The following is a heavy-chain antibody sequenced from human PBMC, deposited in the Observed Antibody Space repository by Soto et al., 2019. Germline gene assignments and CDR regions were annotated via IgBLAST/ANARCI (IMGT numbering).Heavy chain of an antibody. CDR3: SRVGSVGTYVMDV. V-gene: IGHV2-70*11. CDR1: GLSLRPSGMC. D-gene: IGHD2-8*02. Sequence: SDPTLVNHTQTLTMPCTFSGLSLRPSGMCVSWIRQPPGKALARLARRDWDDDKHYSTSLKTSLTISKDTSKNPVCLTMCDMDPVYTATYFCSRVGSVGTYVMDVWCRGGTVTVSS. CDR2: RDWDDDK. J-gene: IGHJ6*02.